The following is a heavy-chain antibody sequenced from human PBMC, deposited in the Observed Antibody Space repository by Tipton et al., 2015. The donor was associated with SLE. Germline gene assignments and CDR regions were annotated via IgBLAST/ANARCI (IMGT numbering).Heavy chain of an antibody. D-gene: IGHD1-1*01. CDR3: VRDQWQETGYFYYMDV. CDR2: IWYDGSNK. V-gene: IGHV3-33*08. J-gene: IGHJ6*03. Sequence: SLRLSCAASGFTFSSYGMHWVRQAPGKGLEWVAVIWYDGSNKYYADSVKGRFTISRDNAKNTLYLQMDSLTVEDTAVYYCVRDQWQETGYFYYMDVWGKGTTVTVSS. CDR1: GFTFSSYG.